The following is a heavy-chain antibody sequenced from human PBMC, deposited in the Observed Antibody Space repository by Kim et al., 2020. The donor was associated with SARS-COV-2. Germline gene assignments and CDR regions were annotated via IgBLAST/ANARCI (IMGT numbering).Heavy chain of an antibody. Sequence: GGSLRLSCAASGFTFSSYGMHWVRQAPGKGLEWVAVISYDGSNKYYADSVKGRFTISRDNSKNTLYLQMNSLRAEDTAVYYCAKDRDMVRGVIYYYYGMDVWGQGTTVTVSS. CDR2: ISYDGSNK. D-gene: IGHD3-10*01. CDR3: AKDRDMVRGVIYYYYGMDV. V-gene: IGHV3-30*18. CDR1: GFTFSSYG. J-gene: IGHJ6*02.